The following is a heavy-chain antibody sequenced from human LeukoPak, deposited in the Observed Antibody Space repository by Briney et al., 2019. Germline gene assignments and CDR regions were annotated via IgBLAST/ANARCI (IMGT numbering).Heavy chain of an antibody. Sequence: GASVKVSCKASGYTFTGYYMHWVRQAPGQGLEWTGWINPNSGGTNYAQKFQGRVTMTRDTSISTAYMELGRLRSDDTAVYYCARGLYSYGQYYFDYWGQGTLVTVSS. CDR2: INPNSGGT. D-gene: IGHD5-18*01. CDR1: GYTFTGYY. J-gene: IGHJ4*02. V-gene: IGHV1-2*02. CDR3: ARGLYSYGQYYFDY.